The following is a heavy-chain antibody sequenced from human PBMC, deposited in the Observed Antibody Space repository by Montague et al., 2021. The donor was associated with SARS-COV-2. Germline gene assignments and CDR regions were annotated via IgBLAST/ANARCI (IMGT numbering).Heavy chain of an antibody. V-gene: IGHV4-59*01. Sequence: SETLSLTCEVSGGSISGYYWTWIRQSPGTGLEWICYVHYTGSTKSNPSLKTRVSLSLDTPKNHLSLHLSSVTAADTAIYFCARAQHACCLADRVHHFDPWGLGALVTVSS. J-gene: IGHJ5*02. CDR2: VHYTGST. D-gene: IGHD1-14*01. CDR3: ARAQHACCLADRVHHFDP. CDR1: GGSISGYY.